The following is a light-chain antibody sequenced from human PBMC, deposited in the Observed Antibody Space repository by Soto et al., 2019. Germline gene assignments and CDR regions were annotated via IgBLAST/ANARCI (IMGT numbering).Light chain of an antibody. CDR2: GAS. CDR3: QQYGSSPRT. V-gene: IGKV3-20*01. Sequence: EIVLTQSPGTLSLSPGERATLSCRASQSVSSSYLAWYQQKPGQAPRLLIYGASSRATGIPDRFSGSGSGSDFTLTISRLEHEDLAVYYCQQYGSSPRTFGQGTKVEIK. J-gene: IGKJ1*01. CDR1: QSVSSSY.